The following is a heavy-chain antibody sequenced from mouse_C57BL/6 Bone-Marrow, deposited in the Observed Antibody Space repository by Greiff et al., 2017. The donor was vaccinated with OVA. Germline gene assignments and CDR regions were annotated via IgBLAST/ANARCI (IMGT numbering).Heavy chain of an antibody. J-gene: IGHJ1*03. CDR2: ISYDGSN. CDR3: ARDGYYWYFDV. Sequence: VQLQQSGPGLVKPSQSPSLTCSVTGYSITSGYYWNWIRQFPGNKLEWMGYISYDGSNNYNPSLKNRISITRDTSKNQFFLKLNSVTTEDTATYYCARDGYYWYFDVWGTGTTVTVSS. D-gene: IGHD2-2*01. V-gene: IGHV3-6*01. CDR1: GYSITSGYY.